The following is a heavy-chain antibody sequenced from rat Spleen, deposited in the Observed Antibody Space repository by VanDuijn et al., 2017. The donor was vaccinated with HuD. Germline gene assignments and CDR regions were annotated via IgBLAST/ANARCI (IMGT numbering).Heavy chain of an antibody. V-gene: IGHV5-7*01. Sequence: EVRLVESGGGFVLPGRSLKLSCAASGFTFSDYYMAWVRQAPTKGLEWVATISYGDSSGHSGTYYRDSVRGRFTISRDDAKSTLYLQMDSLRSEDTATYYCATSPYYWYFDFWGQGVMVTVSS. CDR2: ISYGDSSGHSGT. CDR3: ATSPYYWYFDF. CDR1: GFTFSDYY. J-gene: IGHJ1*01. D-gene: IGHD1-12*01.